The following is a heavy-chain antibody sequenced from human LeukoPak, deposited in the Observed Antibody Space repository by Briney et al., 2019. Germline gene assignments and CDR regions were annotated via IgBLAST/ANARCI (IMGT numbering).Heavy chain of an antibody. CDR2: MSGSGGRT. J-gene: IGHJ5*02. V-gene: IGHV3-23*01. CDR3: ARESSDYYGSGGSPNWFDP. CDR1: GFTFNTYA. Sequence: EPGGSLRLSCAASGFTFNTYAMSWVRQAPGKGLEWVSAMSGSGGRTYYADSVKGRFTISRDNSKNTLYLQMNSLRAEDTAVYYCARESSDYYGSGGSPNWFDPWGQGTLVTVSS. D-gene: IGHD3-10*01.